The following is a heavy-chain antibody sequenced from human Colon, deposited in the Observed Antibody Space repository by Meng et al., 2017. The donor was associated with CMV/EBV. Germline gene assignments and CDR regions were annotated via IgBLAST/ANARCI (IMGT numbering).Heavy chain of an antibody. V-gene: IGHV3-7*03. CDR1: GFTFRTYW. J-gene: IGHJ4*02. Sequence: GGSLRLSCAASGFTFRTYWMSWVRQAPGKGLEWVANINQDGSEKYYADSVKGRFTISRDNSQSTFYLQMSDLRVEDTAVYYCAKPFLSGYYSFDSWGQGTLVTVSS. CDR3: AKPFLSGYYSFDS. CDR2: INQDGSEK. D-gene: IGHD3-22*01.